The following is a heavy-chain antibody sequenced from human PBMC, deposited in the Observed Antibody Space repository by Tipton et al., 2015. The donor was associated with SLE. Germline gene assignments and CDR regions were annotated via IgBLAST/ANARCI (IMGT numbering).Heavy chain of an antibody. CDR2: IWYDGSNK. J-gene: IGHJ3*02. CDR3: ARHQPGLVDAFDI. CDR1: GFTFSSYG. D-gene: IGHD6-19*01. V-gene: IGHV3-33*01. Sequence: PLRLSCAASGFTFSSYGMHWVRQAPGKGLEWVAVIWYDGSNKYYADSVKGRFTISRDNSKNTLYLQMNSLRAEDTAVYYCARHQPGLVDAFDIWGQGTMVTVSS.